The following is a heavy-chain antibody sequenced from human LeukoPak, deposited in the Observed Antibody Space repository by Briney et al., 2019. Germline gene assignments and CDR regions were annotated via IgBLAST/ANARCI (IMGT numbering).Heavy chain of an antibody. D-gene: IGHD2-2*01. Sequence: SGGSLRLSCAASGFTFSSYSMNWVRQAPGKGLEWVSSISSSSSYIYYADSVKGRFTISRDNAKNSLYLQMNSLRAEDTAVYYCAKGDSTKTVAKYYYYYYGMDVWGQGTTVTVSS. V-gene: IGHV3-21*04. J-gene: IGHJ6*02. CDR2: ISSSSSYI. CDR1: GFTFSSYS. CDR3: AKGDSTKTVAKYYYYYYGMDV.